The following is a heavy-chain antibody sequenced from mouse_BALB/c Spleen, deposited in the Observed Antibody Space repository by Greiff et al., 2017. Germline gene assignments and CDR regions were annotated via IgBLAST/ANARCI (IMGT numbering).Heavy chain of an antibody. CDR3: ALYGTDY. J-gene: IGHJ2*01. V-gene: IGHV1S81*02. CDR1: GYTFTSYW. D-gene: IGHD1-1*01. CDR2: INPSNGRT. Sequence: VQLQQPGAELVKPGASVKLSCKASGYTFTSYWMHWVKQRPGQGLEWIGEINPSNGRTNYNEKFKGKATLTADKSSSTAYMQLSSLTSDDSAVYFCALYGTDYWGQGTTLTVSS.